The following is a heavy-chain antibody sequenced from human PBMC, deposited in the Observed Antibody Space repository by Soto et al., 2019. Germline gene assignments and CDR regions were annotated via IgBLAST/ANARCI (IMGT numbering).Heavy chain of an antibody. D-gene: IGHD5-12*01. Sequence: QVQLQESGPGLVKPSETLSLSCTVSGGSIATYYWSWIRQPPGKGPEWIGYIYYSGSTKYNPSLKSRVTISVDTSKNQFSLKLSSVTAADTAVYYCVRVGMATNLFDSWGQGTLVTVSS. J-gene: IGHJ4*02. V-gene: IGHV4-59*01. CDR2: IYYSGST. CDR1: GGSIATYY. CDR3: VRVGMATNLFDS.